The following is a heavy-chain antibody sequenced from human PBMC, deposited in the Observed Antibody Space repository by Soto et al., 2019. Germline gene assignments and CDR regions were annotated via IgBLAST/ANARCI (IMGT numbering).Heavy chain of an antibody. CDR2: IAVGSGYT. V-gene: IGHV1-58*01. J-gene: IGHJ4*02. Sequence: QMQLEQSGPEVKKPGTSVKVSCKASGFTFTSSAFQWVRQARGQRLEWIGWIAVGSGYTNYAQRFQDRVTLTRDMSTATTYMELSRLTSEDTAIYYCAADATAWQQMVPSVYWGQGTLVTVSS. CDR1: GFTFTSSA. D-gene: IGHD2-8*01. CDR3: AADATAWQQMVPSVY.